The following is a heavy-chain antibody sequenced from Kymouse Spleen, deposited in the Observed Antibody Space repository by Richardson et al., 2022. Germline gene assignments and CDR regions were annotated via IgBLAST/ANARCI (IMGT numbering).Heavy chain of an antibody. V-gene: IGHV3-53*01. Sequence: EVQLVESGGGLIQPGGSLRLSCAASGFTVSSNYMSWVRQAPGKGLEWVSVIYSGGSTYYADSVKGRFTISRDNSKNTLYLQMNSLRAEDTAVYYCASSATGTRDAFDIWGQGTMVTVSS. CDR3: ASSATGTRDAFDI. CDR2: IYSGGST. CDR1: GFTVSSNY. J-gene: IGHJ3*02. D-gene: IGHD1-1*01.